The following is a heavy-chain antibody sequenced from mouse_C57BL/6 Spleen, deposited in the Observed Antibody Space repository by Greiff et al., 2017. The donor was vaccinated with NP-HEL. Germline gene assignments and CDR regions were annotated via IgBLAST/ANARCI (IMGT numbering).Heavy chain of an antibody. CDR1: GYTFTDYN. V-gene: IGHV1-22*01. CDR2: INPNNGGT. CDR3: ARGITYAMDC. Sequence: VQLKESGPELVKPGASVKMSCKASGYTFTDYNMHWVKQSHGKSLEWIGYINPNNGGTSYNQKFKGKATLTVNKSSSTAYMELRSLTSEDSAVYYCARGITYAMDCWGQGTSVTVSS. J-gene: IGHJ4*01.